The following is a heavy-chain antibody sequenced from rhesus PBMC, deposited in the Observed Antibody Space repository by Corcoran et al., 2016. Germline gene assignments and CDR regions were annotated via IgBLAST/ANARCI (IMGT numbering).Heavy chain of an antibody. J-gene: IGHJ4*01. D-gene: IGHD1-44*01. CDR1: GGSSRDTYR. Sequence: QVQLQESGPGVVKPSETLSLTCAVSGGSSRDTYRWSWIRQSPGQGLGGIGYIYGSSKEEYNDPSLKSLVTIAKDSSKNQSVWRWSCVTAVDTAVYYGAREALPGAWEPYDFDYWGQGGLVTVSS. CDR3: AREALPGAWEPYDFDY. CDR2: IYGSSKEE. V-gene: IGHV4S10*01.